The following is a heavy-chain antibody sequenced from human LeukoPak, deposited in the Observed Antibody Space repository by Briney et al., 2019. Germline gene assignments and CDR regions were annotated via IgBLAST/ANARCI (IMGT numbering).Heavy chain of an antibody. V-gene: IGHV3-23*01. CDR1: GFTFSSYA. CDR3: AKDWVIVVLPVADQDYFDN. J-gene: IGHJ4*02. D-gene: IGHD2-2*01. CDR2: ITGSGGDT. Sequence: GGSLRLSCAASGFTFSSYAMSWVRQAPGKGLQWVSTITGSGGDTYYADSAKGRFTISRDNSKNTLYLQMNSLRADDTAVYYCAKDWVIVVLPVADQDYFDNWSQGTLVTVSS.